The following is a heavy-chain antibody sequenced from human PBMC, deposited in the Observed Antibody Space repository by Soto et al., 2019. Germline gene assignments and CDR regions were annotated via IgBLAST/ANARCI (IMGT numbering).Heavy chain of an antibody. CDR3: ATAKYYDSSGDLDY. J-gene: IGHJ4*02. V-gene: IGHV1-18*01. Sequence: ASVKVSCKASGYTFTSYGISWVRQAPGQGLEWTGWISAYNGNTKYAQKLQGRVTMTTDTSTSIAYMELRSLRSDDTAVYYCATAKYYDSSGDLDYWGQGTLVTVSS. CDR1: GYTFTSYG. D-gene: IGHD3-22*01. CDR2: ISAYNGNT.